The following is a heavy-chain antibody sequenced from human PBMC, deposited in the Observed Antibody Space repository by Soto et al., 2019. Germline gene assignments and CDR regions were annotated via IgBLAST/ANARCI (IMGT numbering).Heavy chain of an antibody. D-gene: IGHD6-6*01. V-gene: IGHV1-69*12. CDR1: GGTFSSYA. Sequence: QVQLVQSGAEVKKPGSSVKVSCKASGGTFSSYAISWVRQAPGQGLEWMGGIIPIFGTANYAQKFQGRVTITADESTSTAYMEPSSLRSEDTAVYYCAREVGSSSDNWFDPWGQGTLVTVSS. CDR2: IIPIFGTA. J-gene: IGHJ5*02. CDR3: AREVGSSSDNWFDP.